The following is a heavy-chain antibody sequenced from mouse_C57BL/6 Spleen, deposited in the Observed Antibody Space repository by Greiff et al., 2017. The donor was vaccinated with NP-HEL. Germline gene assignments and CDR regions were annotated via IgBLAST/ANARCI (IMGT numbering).Heavy chain of an antibody. CDR3: AREGNWDWFAY. J-gene: IGHJ3*01. CDR1: GYTFTDYN. V-gene: IGHV1-18*01. D-gene: IGHD4-1*01. CDR2: INPNNGGT. Sequence: EVQLQQSGPELVKPGASVKIPCKASGYTFTDYNMDWVKQCHGKSLEWIGDINPNNGGTIYNQKFKGKATLTVDKSSSTAYMELRSLTSEDTAVYYGAREGNWDWFAYWGQGTLVTVSA.